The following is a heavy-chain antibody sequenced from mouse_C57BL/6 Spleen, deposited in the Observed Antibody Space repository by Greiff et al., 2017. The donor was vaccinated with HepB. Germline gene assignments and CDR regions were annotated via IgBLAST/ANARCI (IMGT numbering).Heavy chain of an antibody. D-gene: IGHD2-4*01. CDR3: ARGDDYGFAY. Sequence: QVQLQQPGAELVVPGASVKLSCKASGYTFTSYWMHWVKQRPGQGLEWIGEIDPSDSYTNYNQKFKGKSTLTVDKSSSTAYMQLSSLTSEDSAVYYCARGDDYGFAYWGQGTLVTVSA. CDR1: GYTFTSYW. V-gene: IGHV1-69*01. CDR2: IDPSDSYT. J-gene: IGHJ3*01.